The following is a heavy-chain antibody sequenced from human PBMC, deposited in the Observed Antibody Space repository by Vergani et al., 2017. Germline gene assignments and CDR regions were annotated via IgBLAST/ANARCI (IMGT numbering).Heavy chain of an antibody. CDR2: FHHTGMT. Sequence: QVQLQESGPGLVKPSETLSLTCTVSNYSISRGYFWGWIRRPPGKGLEWIASFHHTGMTYNNPSLKSRVTISVDTSKNLISLKLNSVTAADTALYYCARHGGSGNFYHLFVSWGQGILVTVSS. CDR1: NYSISRGYF. J-gene: IGHJ4*02. D-gene: IGHD3-10*01. V-gene: IGHV4-38-2*02. CDR3: ARHGGSGNFYHLFVS.